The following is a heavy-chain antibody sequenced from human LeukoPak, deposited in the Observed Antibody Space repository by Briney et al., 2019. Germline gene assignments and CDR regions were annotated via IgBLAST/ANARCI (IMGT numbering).Heavy chain of an antibody. CDR2: IYYSGNI. Sequence: PSETLSLTCTVPGGSLSSYYWSWIRQPPGKGLEWIGYIYYSGNINYNPSLKSRVTISLDTSKNQFSLKLSSVTAADTAVYYCARSNFRGLTLDYWGQGTLVTVSS. CDR3: ARSNFRGLTLDY. V-gene: IGHV4-59*01. CDR1: GGSLSSYY. D-gene: IGHD3-16*01. J-gene: IGHJ4*02.